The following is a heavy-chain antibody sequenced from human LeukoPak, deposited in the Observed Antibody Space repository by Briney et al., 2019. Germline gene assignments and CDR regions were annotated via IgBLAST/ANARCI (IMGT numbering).Heavy chain of an antibody. D-gene: IGHD4-23*01. V-gene: IGHV1-69*05. CDR1: GGTFSSFA. CDR2: IIPIFGTA. Sequence: SVKVSCKASGGTFSSFAISWVRQAPGKGLEWMGRIIPIFGTANYAQKFQGRVTITTDESTSTAYMELTSLRSEDTAVYYCARVAVAQYYFDYWGQGTLVTVSS. CDR3: ARVAVAQYYFDY. J-gene: IGHJ4*02.